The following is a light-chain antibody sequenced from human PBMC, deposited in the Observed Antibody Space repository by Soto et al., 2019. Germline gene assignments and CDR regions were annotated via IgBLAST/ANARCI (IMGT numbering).Light chain of an antibody. Sequence: DIQMTQSPSTLSASVGDRVTITCRASQSISSWLAWYQQKPGKAPKLLIYKASSLESGVPSRFSGSGSRTEFTLTISSLQPDDFATYYCQQYNSYRFTFGPGTKVDIK. J-gene: IGKJ3*01. V-gene: IGKV1-5*03. CDR1: QSISSW. CDR2: KAS. CDR3: QQYNSYRFT.